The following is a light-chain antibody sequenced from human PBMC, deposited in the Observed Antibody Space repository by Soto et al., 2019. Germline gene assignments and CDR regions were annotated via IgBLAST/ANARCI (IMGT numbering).Light chain of an antibody. J-gene: IGKJ2*01. CDR2: AAS. CDR1: QSVTSSC. V-gene: IGKV3-20*01. CDR3: QHYGNSRYT. Sequence: EIVLTQSPGTLSLSPGERATLSCRASQSVTSSCLAWYQQKPGQAPRLLIYAASSRATGIPARFIGSGSGTGFTPTSSRLEPEDFAVFDCQHYGNSRYTFGQGTKLEIK.